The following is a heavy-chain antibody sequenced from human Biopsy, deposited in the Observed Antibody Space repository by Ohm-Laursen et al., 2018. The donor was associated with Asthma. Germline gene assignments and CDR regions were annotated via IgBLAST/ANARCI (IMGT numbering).Heavy chain of an antibody. Sequence: SDTLSLTCIVSDDAMSTSGSYWGWIRQSPGKGLEWIGSIYYSGRTYYNPSLESRVTISADTSKNHFSLKVTSVTAADTAVYYCARAVSSSSYWYFDLWGRGDLVTVSS. CDR3: ARAVSSSSYWYFDL. CDR1: DDAMSTSGSY. D-gene: IGHD6-6*01. CDR2: IYYSGRT. J-gene: IGHJ2*01. V-gene: IGHV4-39*02.